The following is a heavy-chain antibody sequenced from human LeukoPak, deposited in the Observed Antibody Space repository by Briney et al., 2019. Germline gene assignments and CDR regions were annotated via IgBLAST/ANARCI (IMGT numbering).Heavy chain of an antibody. D-gene: IGHD4-17*01. CDR1: GYTFTRNG. J-gene: IGHJ4*02. CDR2: ISAYNGNT. Sequence: ASVKVSCKASGYTFTRNGISWVRQAPGQGLEWMGWISAYNGNTNYAQKLQGRVTMTTDTSTSTVYMELRSLRSDDTAVYYCAREDYGLDYWGQGNLVTVS. CDR3: AREDYGLDY. V-gene: IGHV1-18*01.